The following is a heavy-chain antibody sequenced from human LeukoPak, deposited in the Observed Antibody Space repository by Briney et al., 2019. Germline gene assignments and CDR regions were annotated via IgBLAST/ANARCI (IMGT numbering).Heavy chain of an antibody. CDR3: ARGHGVVVPAAIGY. V-gene: IGHV4-39*07. J-gene: IGHJ4*02. D-gene: IGHD2-2*01. CDR2: IYYSGST. CDR1: GGSISSYY. Sequence: PSETLSLTCTVSGGSISSYYWSWIRQPPGKGLEWIGSIYYSGSTYYNPSLKSRVTISVDTSKNQFSLKLSSVTAADTAVYYCARGHGVVVPAAIGYWGQGTLVTVSS.